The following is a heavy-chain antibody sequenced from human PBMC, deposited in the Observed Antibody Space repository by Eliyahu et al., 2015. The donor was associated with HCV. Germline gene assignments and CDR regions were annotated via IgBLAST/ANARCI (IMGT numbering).Heavy chain of an antibody. CDR2: IKSKTDGGTT. D-gene: IGHD1-26*01. CDR3: TTEVGGSYRRPYWYFDL. Sequence: EVQLVESGGGLVKPGGSLRLSCAASGFTFSNAWMSWVRQAPGKGLEWVGRIKSKTDGGTTDYAAPVKGRFTISRDDSKNTLYLQMNSLKTEDTAVYYCTTEVGGSYRRPYWYFDLWGRGTLVTVSS. CDR1: GFTFSNAW. V-gene: IGHV3-15*01. J-gene: IGHJ2*01.